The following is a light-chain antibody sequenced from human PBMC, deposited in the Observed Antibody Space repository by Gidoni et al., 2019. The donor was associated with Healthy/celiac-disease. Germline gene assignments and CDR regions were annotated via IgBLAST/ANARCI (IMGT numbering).Light chain of an antibody. J-gene: IGLJ1*01. V-gene: IGLV2-14*01. CDR2: DVS. CDR1: SSDVGGYNY. CDR3: SSYTSSSTRV. Sequence: QSALTQPDSVSGSPGQSTTTSCTGTSSDVGGYNYVSWYQQHPGKAPKLMIYDVSNRPSGVSNRFSGSKSGNTASLTISGLQAEDEADYYCSSYTSSSTRVFGTGTKVTVL.